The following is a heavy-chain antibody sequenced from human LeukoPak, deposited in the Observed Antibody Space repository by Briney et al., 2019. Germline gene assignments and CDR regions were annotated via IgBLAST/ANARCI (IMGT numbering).Heavy chain of an antibody. D-gene: IGHD3-3*01. V-gene: IGHV4-39*01. J-gene: IGHJ4*02. CDR2: VHYSGNT. Sequence: SETLSLTCTVSGGSTSSTNYYWGWIRQPPGKGLEWIGGVHYSGNTYYNPSLKSRVTISVDTSKNQFSQKLSSVTAADTAVYYCARLGAGPTYYDFWSGYSSFYFDYWGQGTLVTVSS. CDR1: GGSTSSTNYY. CDR3: ARLGAGPTYYDFWSGYSSFYFDY.